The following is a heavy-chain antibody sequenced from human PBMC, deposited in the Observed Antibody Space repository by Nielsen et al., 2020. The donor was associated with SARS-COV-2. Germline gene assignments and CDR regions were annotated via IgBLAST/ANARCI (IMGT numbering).Heavy chain of an antibody. CDR3: ARDMITFGGVTLYYYYGMDV. V-gene: IGHV2-70*11. CDR1: GFSLSTSGMC. CDR2: LDWDDDK. J-gene: IGHJ6*02. D-gene: IGHD3-16*01. Sequence: SGPTLVKPTQTLTLTCTFSGFSLSTSGMCVSWIRQPPGKALEWLARLDWDDDKYYSTSLKTRLTISKDTSKNQVVLTMTNMDPVDTATYYCARDMITFGGVTLYYYYGMDVWGQGTTVTVSS.